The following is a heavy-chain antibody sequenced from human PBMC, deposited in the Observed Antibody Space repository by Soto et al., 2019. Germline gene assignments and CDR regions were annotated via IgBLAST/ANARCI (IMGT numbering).Heavy chain of an antibody. CDR3: ARDIVLVPAAIRDYGMDV. D-gene: IGHD2-2*02. Sequence: EVQLVESGGGLIQPGGSLRLSCAASGFTVSSNYMSWVRQAPGKGLEWVSVIYSGGSTYYADSVKGRFTISRDNSKNKLHHQRKSLRAEDMAVYYCARDIVLVPAAIRDYGMDVWGQGTTVTVSS. V-gene: IGHV3-53*01. CDR2: IYSGGST. J-gene: IGHJ6*02. CDR1: GFTVSSNY.